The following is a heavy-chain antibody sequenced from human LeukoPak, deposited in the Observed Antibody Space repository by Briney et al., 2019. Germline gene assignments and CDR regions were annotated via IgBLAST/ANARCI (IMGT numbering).Heavy chain of an antibody. Sequence: PGGSLRLSCAASGFTLNNYWMHWVRQARGKGLVWGSRINVERSNISYADSVKGRFTITTDTARNTLYLQMNSLRAEDTAVYYCTRIRWDLTYFDYWGQGTLVTASS. V-gene: IGHV3-74*01. CDR2: INVERSNI. J-gene: IGHJ4*02. CDR1: GFTLNNYW. CDR3: TRIRWDLTYFDY. D-gene: IGHD1-26*01.